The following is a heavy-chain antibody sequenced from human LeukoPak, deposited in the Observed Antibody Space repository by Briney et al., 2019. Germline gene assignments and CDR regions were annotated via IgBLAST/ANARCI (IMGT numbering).Heavy chain of an antibody. J-gene: IGHJ4*02. D-gene: IGHD3-16*02. CDR3: ARGPTFGGVIVYTPFDY. CDR1: GGTFSSYA. Sequence: ASVKVSCKASGGTFSSYAISWVRQAPGQGLEWMGGIIPIFGTANYAQKFQGRVPITADESTSTAYMELSSLRSEDTAVYYCARGPTFGGVIVYTPFDYWGQGTLVTVSS. CDR2: IIPIFGTA. V-gene: IGHV1-69*13.